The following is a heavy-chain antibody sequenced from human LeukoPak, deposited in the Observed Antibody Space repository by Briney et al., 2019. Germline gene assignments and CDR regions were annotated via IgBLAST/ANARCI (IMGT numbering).Heavy chain of an antibody. CDR3: ARDGDTPMSIASGGMDV. CDR1: GLTVSSNY. CDR2: IYSSGST. Sequence: PGGSLRLSCAASGLTVSSNYMSWVRQAPGKGLEWVSLIYSSGSTYYADSVKGRFTISRDNSKNTLYLQMNSLRPEDTAVYYCARDGDTPMSIASGGMDVWGRGTTVTVSS. V-gene: IGHV3-53*01. D-gene: IGHD5-18*01. J-gene: IGHJ6*02.